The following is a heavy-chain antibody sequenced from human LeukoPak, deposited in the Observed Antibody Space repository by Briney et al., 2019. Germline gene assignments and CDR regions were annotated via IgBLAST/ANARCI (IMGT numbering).Heavy chain of an antibody. V-gene: IGHV1-18*01. CDR3: ALAMIAAADIFDY. D-gene: IGHD6-13*01. Sequence: ASVNVSFKPSLYTFTSYGISSVRPAPRQGREWMGWISAYNDNTNNTQNPQGSVTLTTDTSTSTAYMELRSLRSDATAVYYCALAMIAAADIFDYWGQGTLVTVSS. CDR1: LYTFTSYG. J-gene: IGHJ4*02. CDR2: ISAYNDNT.